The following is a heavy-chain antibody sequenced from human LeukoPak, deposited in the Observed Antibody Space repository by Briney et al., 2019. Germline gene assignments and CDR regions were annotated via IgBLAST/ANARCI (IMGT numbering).Heavy chain of an antibody. Sequence: GASVKVSCKASGYTFTGYYMHWVRQAPGQGLEWMGWISAYNGNTNYAQKLQGRVTMTTDTSTSTAYMELRSLRSDDTAVYYCARDVGAITMIVVVIGSNFDYWGQGTLVTVSS. CDR1: GYTFTGYY. V-gene: IGHV1-18*04. CDR2: ISAYNGNT. D-gene: IGHD3-22*01. CDR3: ARDVGAITMIVVVIGSNFDY. J-gene: IGHJ4*02.